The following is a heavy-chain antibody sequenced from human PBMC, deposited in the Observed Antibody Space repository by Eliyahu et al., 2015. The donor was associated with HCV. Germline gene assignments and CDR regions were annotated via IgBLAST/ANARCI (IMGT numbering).Heavy chain of an antibody. D-gene: IGHD1-7*01. Sequence: QRQLAQSGPEVKKPGTSVRVSCKASGFPFSSSXVQWVRQARGQRXEWIGWIVIGSGNTYYAQEFQERVTIXRDISTTTVYMELSSLRSEDTAVYYCAADGLELGYWGQGTLVTVSS. V-gene: IGHV1-58*01. CDR3: AADGLELGY. CDR2: IVIGSGNT. J-gene: IGHJ4*02. CDR1: GFPFSSSX.